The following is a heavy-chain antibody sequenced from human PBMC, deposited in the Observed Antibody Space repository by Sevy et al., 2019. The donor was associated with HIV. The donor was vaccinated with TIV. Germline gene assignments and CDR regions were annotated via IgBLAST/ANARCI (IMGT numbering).Heavy chain of an antibody. CDR1: VFIFSSYS. D-gene: IGHD3-9*01. CDR3: AREGVDYDILTGYGARYYFDY. CDR2: ISSSSSYI. V-gene: IGHV3-21*01. J-gene: IGHJ4*02. Sequence: GGSLRLSCAASVFIFSSYSMNWVRQAPGKGLEWVSSISSSSSYIYYADSVKGRFTISRDNAKNSLYLQMNSLRAEDTAVYYCAREGVDYDILTGYGARYYFDYWGQGTLVTVSS.